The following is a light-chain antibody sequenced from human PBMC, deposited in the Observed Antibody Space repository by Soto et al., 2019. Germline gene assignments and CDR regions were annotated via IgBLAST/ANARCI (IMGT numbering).Light chain of an antibody. CDR3: LQGNSDPLT. J-gene: IGKJ4*02. CDR2: ATS. Sequence: EIQMTQSPSSLSASVGDRVTITCRASQSISSWLAWYQQKPGKAPNLLIYATSSLQGGVPSRFSGSGSGTDFNLTISSLQPEDVATYYCLQGNSDPLTFGGGTKVDIK. CDR1: QSISSW. V-gene: IGKV1-5*01.